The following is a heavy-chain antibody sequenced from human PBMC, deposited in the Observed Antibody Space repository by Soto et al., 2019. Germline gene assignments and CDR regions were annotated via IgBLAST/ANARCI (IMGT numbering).Heavy chain of an antibody. Sequence: QVQLVQSGAEVKKPGSSVKVSCKASGGTFRSYAISWVRQAPGQGLEWMGGIIPIFGTANYAQKFQGRVTITADESTSTAYMEVSSLRSEDTAVYYCARHVPAAGYYYGMDVWGQGTTVTVSS. V-gene: IGHV1-69*12. CDR1: GGTFRSYA. CDR2: IIPIFGTA. D-gene: IGHD2-2*01. CDR3: ARHVPAAGYYYGMDV. J-gene: IGHJ6*02.